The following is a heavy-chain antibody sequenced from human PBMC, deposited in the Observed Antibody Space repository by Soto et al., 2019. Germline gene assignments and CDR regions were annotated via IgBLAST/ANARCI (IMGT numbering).Heavy chain of an antibody. CDR2: ISGSGGST. J-gene: IGHJ5*02. Sequence: GGSLRLSCAASGFTFSSYWMHWVRQAPGKGLEWVSAISGSGGSTYYADSVKGRFTISRDNSKNTLYLQMNSLRAEDTAVYYCAKDRLGWLFSRLLPWGQGTLVTVSS. V-gene: IGHV3-23*01. CDR1: GFTFSSYW. D-gene: IGHD3-3*01. CDR3: AKDRLGWLFSRLLP.